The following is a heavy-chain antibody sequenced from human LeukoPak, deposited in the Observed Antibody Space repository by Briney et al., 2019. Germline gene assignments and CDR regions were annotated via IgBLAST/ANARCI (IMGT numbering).Heavy chain of an antibody. CDR1: GFTFSSYG. Sequence: GGSLRLSCAASGFTFSSYGMSWVRQAPGKGLEWVSAISGSGGSTYYADSVKGRFTISRDNSKNTLYLQMNSLRAEDTAVYYCAKKVTMVRGVIPYYFDYWGQGTLVTVSS. CDR2: ISGSGGST. D-gene: IGHD3-10*01. J-gene: IGHJ4*02. CDR3: AKKVTMVRGVIPYYFDY. V-gene: IGHV3-23*01.